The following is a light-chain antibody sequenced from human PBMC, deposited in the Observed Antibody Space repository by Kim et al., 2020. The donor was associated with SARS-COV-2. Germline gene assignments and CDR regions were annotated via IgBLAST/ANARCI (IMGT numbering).Light chain of an antibody. Sequence: SSELTQDPAVSVALGQTVRITCQGDSLRNYYASWYQQKPGQAPVLVIYPANSRPSGIPDRFSGSNSGNTASLTITGAQAEDEADYYCNSRDSSAHHVVFGGGTKVTVL. CDR2: PAN. CDR1: SLRNYY. CDR3: NSRDSSAHHVV. V-gene: IGLV3-19*01. J-gene: IGLJ2*01.